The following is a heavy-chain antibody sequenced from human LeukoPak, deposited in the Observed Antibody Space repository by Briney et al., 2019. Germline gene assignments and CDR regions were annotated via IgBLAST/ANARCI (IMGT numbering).Heavy chain of an antibody. CDR3: AREPIRGNSALVY. V-gene: IGHV1-18*01. Sequence: ASVKVSCKAFGYTYSTYGISWERQAPGQGLEWMGWISAYNGNTNYAQKLQGRVTMTTDTSTSTAYMELRSLRSDDTAVYYGAREPIRGNSALVYWGQGTLVTVSS. CDR2: ISAYNGNT. D-gene: IGHD4-23*01. J-gene: IGHJ4*02. CDR1: GYTYSTYG.